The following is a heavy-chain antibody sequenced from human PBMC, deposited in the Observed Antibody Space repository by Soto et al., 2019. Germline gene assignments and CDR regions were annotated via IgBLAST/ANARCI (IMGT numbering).Heavy chain of an antibody. CDR2: IYQSGST. J-gene: IGHJ4*02. D-gene: IGHD2-2*02. Sequence: SETLSLTCAVSGGSINSGGHSWGWMRQPPXKGLEWIGYIYQSGSTYYNPSLKSRVAISVDTSKNQFSLRLSSVTAADTAVYYCPRGNPDIVVVPTAVPVHFDYWGQGTLVTVSS. CDR3: PRGNPDIVVVPTAVPVHFDY. V-gene: IGHV4-30-2*01. CDR1: GGSINSGGHS.